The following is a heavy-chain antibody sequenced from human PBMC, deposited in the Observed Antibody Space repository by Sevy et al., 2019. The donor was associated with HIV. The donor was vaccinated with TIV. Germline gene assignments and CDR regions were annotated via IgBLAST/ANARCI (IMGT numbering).Heavy chain of an antibody. CDR3: TRLGVAGNMAALFDP. D-gene: IGHD3-10*01. V-gene: IGHV5-51*01. J-gene: IGHJ5*02. Sequence: GESLKISCKGSGYSFTSYWIGWVRQMPGKGLEWMGIIYAGGSDIRYSPSFQGQVTISADKSTSTAYLQWCSLKASDTAMYYCTRLGVAGNMAALFDPWGQGTLVTVSS. CDR2: IYAGGSDI. CDR1: GYSFTSYW.